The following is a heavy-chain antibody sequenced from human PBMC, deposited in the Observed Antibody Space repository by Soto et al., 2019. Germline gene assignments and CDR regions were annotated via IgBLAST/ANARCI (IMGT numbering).Heavy chain of an antibody. D-gene: IGHD3-22*01. J-gene: IGHJ4*02. Sequence: GASVKVSCKASGYTFTSYYMHWVRQAPGQGLEWMGIINPSGGSTSYAQKFQGRVTMTRDTSTSTVYMELSSLRSEDTAVYYCARGHLHYYDSSGYPPLDDYWGQGTLVTVSS. CDR1: GYTFTSYY. CDR2: INPSGGST. V-gene: IGHV1-46*01. CDR3: ARGHLHYYDSSGYPPLDDY.